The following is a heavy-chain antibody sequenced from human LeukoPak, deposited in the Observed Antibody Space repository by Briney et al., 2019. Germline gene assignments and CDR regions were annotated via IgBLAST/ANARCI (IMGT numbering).Heavy chain of an antibody. D-gene: IGHD3-10*01. J-gene: IGHJ4*02. Sequence: GGSLRLSCAASGFTFSSYAMSWVRQAPGKGLEWVSAISGSGGSTYYADSVKGRFTISRDNSKNTLYLQMNSLRAEDTAVYYCARPMVRGVIITSYYFDYWGQGTLVTVSS. CDR2: ISGSGGST. CDR3: ARPMVRGVIITSYYFDY. V-gene: IGHV3-23*01. CDR1: GFTFSSYA.